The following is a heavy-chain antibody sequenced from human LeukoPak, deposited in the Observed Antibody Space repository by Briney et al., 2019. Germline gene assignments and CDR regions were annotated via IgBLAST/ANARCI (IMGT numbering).Heavy chain of an antibody. CDR3: AKSQRGYAPRRTYYYYMDV. D-gene: IGHD5-12*01. CDR2: VYYSGTT. J-gene: IGHJ6*03. V-gene: IGHV4-39*07. CDR1: GDSISSSSYF. Sequence: SETLSLTCSVSGDSISSSSYFWGWIRQPPGKGLEWIGSVYYSGTTYYNPSLKSRVTISVDTSKNQFSLRLYSMTAADTAVYYCAKSQRGYAPRRTYYYYMDVWGKGTTVTVSS.